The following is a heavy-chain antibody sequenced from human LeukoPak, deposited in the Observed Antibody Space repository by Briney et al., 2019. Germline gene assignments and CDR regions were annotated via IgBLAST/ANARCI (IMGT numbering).Heavy chain of an antibody. CDR2: IYTSGST. CDR1: GGSISSGSYY. D-gene: IGHD3-22*01. V-gene: IGHV4-61*02. J-gene: IGHJ5*02. Sequence: SETLSLTCTVSGGSISSGSYYWSWIRQPAGKGLEWIGRIYTSGSTNYNPSLKSRFTISVDTSKNPFSLKLSSVTAADTAVYYCARETYYYDSSGYYRWFDPWGQGTLVTVSS. CDR3: ARETYYYDSSGYYRWFDP.